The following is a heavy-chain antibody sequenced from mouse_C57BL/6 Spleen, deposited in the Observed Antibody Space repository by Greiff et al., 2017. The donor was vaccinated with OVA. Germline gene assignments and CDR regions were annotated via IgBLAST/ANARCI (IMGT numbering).Heavy chain of an antibody. CDR3: AEEITTVVAGAMDY. Sequence: SGSSLLLPGSSVPLSCPTSLSPFPRSGITWVQQRPGQGLECLGSLSLLPFSPASNEKFKGKATLTSDTSSSTAYMQLSSLTSEDAAIYFCAEEITTVVAGAMDYWGQGTSVTVSS. CDR1: LSPFPRSG. J-gene: IGHJ4*01. CDR2: LSLLPFSP. V-gene: IGHV1-58*01. D-gene: IGHD1-1*01.